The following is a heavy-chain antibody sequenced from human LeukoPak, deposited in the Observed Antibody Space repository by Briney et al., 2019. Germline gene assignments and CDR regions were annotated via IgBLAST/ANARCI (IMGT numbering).Heavy chain of an antibody. CDR2: IYYSGST. V-gene: IGHV4-31*03. Sequence: NPSETLSLTCTVSGGSISSGGYYWSWIRQHPGKGLEWIGYIYYSGSTYYNPSLKSRVTISVDTSKNQFSLKLSSVTAADTAVYYCARVGLVVPAATRGAFDIWGQGTMVTVSS. D-gene: IGHD2-2*01. J-gene: IGHJ3*02. CDR3: ARVGLVVPAATRGAFDI. CDR1: GGSISSGGYY.